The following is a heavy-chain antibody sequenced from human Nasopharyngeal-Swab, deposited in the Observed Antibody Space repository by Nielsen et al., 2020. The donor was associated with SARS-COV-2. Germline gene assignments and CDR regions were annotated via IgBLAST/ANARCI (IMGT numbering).Heavy chain of an antibody. J-gene: IGHJ4*02. Sequence: GRPAPGKGLEWVSAISGSGGSTYNAHSVKGRFTISRDNSKNTLYLQMNSLRAEDTAVYYCAKVVVGAAAGRFDYWGQGTLVTVSS. CDR3: AKVVVGAAAGRFDY. CDR2: ISGSGGST. D-gene: IGHD6-13*01. V-gene: IGHV3-23*01.